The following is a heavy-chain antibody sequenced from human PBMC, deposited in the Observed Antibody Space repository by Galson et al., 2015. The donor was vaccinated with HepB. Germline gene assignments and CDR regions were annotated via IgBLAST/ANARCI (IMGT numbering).Heavy chain of an antibody. Sequence: QSGAEVKMPGESLKISCKGSGYNFANHWIGWVRQMPGKGLEWVGFIYPEDSDIRYSPSFQGQVTISVDKSINTAFLQWSSLRASDSAIYYCASRVPPHSSAWYWGAPYYIDYWGQGRRVTVSS. CDR2: IYPEDSDI. CDR1: GYNFANHW. J-gene: IGHJ4*02. D-gene: IGHD6-13*01. CDR3: ASRVPPHSSAWYWGAPYYIDY. V-gene: IGHV5-51*01.